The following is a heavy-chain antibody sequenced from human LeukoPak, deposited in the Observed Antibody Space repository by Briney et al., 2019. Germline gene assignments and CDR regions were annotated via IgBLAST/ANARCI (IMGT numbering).Heavy chain of an antibody. Sequence: GRSLRLSCAASGFTFDDYAMHWVRQVPGKGLEWVSGISWNSGNIGYADSVKGRCTISRDNAKNSLYLQVNSLRAEDMALYYCAKGSTGSTGAFDYRGQGTLVTVSS. J-gene: IGHJ4*02. CDR1: GFTFDDYA. CDR2: ISWNSGNI. V-gene: IGHV3-9*03. D-gene: IGHD1-1*01. CDR3: AKGSTGSTGAFDY.